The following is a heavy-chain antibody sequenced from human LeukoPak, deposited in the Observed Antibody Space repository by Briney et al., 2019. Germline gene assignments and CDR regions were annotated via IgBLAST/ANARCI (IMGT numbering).Heavy chain of an antibody. V-gene: IGHV4-34*01. CDR1: GGSFSGYY. J-gene: IGHJ4*02. Sequence: SETLSLTCAVYGGSFSGYYWSWIRQPPGKGLEWIGEINHSGSTNYNPSLKSRVTISVDTSKNQFSLKLSSVTAADTAVYYCARRFWKGNFDYWGQGTLVTVSS. CDR3: ARRFWKGNFDY. D-gene: IGHD3-3*01. CDR2: INHSGST.